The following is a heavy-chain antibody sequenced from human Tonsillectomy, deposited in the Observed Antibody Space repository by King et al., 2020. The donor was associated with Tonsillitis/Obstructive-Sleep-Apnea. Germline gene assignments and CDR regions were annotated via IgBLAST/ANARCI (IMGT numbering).Heavy chain of an antibody. CDR3: AREDPTGKIDY. CDR1: GFTFSSYW. V-gene: IGHV3-74*01. J-gene: IGHJ4*02. Sequence: VQLVESGGGLVQPGGSLRLSCAASGFTFSSYWMHWVRQAPGKGLVWVSRINSDGSITNYADSVKGRFTISRDNAKNTLYLQMNSLRAEDTAVYYCAREDPTGKIDYWDQGTLVTVSS. CDR2: INSDGSIT. D-gene: IGHD1-1*01.